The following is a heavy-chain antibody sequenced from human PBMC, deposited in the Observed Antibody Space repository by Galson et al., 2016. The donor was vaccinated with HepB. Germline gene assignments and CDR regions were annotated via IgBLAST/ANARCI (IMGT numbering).Heavy chain of an antibody. CDR2: ISGSGRIT. CDR1: GFTFSSYA. V-gene: IGHV3-23*01. J-gene: IGHJ4*02. Sequence: SLRLSCAASGFTFSSYAMTWVRQAPGKGLEWVSGISGSGRITYSADSVKGRFTISRDNSKSTFYLQMNSLRAEDTGVNYCARTDFNDYVRGDYWGQGTLVTVSA. D-gene: IGHD3-10*02. CDR3: ARTDFNDYVRGDY.